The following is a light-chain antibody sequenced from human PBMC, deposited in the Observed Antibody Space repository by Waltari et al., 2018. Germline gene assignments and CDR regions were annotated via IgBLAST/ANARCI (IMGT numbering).Light chain of an antibody. CDR1: SSDVGSYNR. V-gene: IGLV2-18*01. J-gene: IGLJ1*01. CDR3: SLYTSSSIYV. CDR2: EVS. Sequence: QSALTQPPSVSGSPGQSVTISCTGTSSDVGSYNRVSWYQQPPGTAPKLMIYEVSNRASGVPDRFSGSKSGTSASLTISGLQAEDEDDYYCSLYTSSSIYVFGTGTKVTVL.